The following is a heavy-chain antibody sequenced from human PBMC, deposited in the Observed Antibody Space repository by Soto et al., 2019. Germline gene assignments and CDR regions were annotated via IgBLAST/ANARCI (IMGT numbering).Heavy chain of an antibody. D-gene: IGHD6-19*01. J-gene: IGHJ4*02. CDR2: IKGDGSEN. CDR1: GFSFNSNW. Sequence: EVQLVESGGGLVQPGGSLRLSCAASGFSFNSNWMRWVRQARGKGLEWVANIKGDGSENDHVDSVKGRFTISRDNATNSLYLQMNSLRVEDTAVYYCARDVGSGWFDYWGQGTLVTVSS. V-gene: IGHV3-7*05. CDR3: ARDVGSGWFDY.